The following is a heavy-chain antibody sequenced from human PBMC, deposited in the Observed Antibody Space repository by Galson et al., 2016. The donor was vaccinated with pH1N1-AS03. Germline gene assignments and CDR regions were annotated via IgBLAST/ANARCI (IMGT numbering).Heavy chain of an antibody. V-gene: IGHV3-48*03. CDR1: GFIFNSYD. Sequence: SLRLSCADSGFIFNSYDMNWVRQAPGKGLEWVSYISPNGGVKYYADSVKGRFTISRDNAKSSLFRHMNSLRVEDTAIYYCAKQRAHEYGDYDFGQWGQGTLVTVSS. J-gene: IGHJ4*02. CDR3: AKQRAHEYGDYDFGQ. CDR2: ISPNGGVK. D-gene: IGHD4-17*01.